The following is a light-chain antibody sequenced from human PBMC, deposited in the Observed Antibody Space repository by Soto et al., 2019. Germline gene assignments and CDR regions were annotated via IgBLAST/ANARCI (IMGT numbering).Light chain of an antibody. CDR3: QTWGTGIQWV. J-gene: IGLJ3*02. V-gene: IGLV4-69*01. CDR1: SGHSSYA. Sequence: QAVVTQSPSASASLGASVKLTCTLSSGHSSYAIAWHQQQPEKGPRYLMKLNSDGSHSKGDGIPDRFSGSSSGAERYLIISSLQSEDEADYYCQTWGTGIQWVFGGGTKLTVL. CDR2: LNSDGSH.